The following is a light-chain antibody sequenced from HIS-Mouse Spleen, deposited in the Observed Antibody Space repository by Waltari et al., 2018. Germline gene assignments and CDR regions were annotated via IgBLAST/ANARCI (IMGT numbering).Light chain of an antibody. CDR2: GAS. J-gene: IGKJ3*01. V-gene: IGKV3-15*01. CDR3: QQYNNWPFT. Sequence: EIVMTQSPATLSVSPGERATLSCSASQSVSSNLAWYQQKPGQAPRLLIYGASTRATGIPARFSGSGSGTEFTLTISSMQSEDFAVYYCQQYNNWPFTFGPGTKVDIK. CDR1: QSVSSN.